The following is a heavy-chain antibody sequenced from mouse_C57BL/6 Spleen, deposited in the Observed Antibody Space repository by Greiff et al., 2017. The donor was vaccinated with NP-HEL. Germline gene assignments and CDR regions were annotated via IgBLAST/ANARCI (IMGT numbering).Heavy chain of an antibody. CDR3: ARDGYGFV. Sequence: EVKVVESEGGLVQPGSSMKLSCTASGFTFSDYYMAWVRQVPEKGLEWVANINYDGSSTYYLDSLKSRFIISRDNAKNILYLQMSSLKSEDTATYYCARDGYGFVWGTGTTVTVSS. J-gene: IGHJ1*03. V-gene: IGHV5-16*01. CDR2: INYDGSST. D-gene: IGHD2-2*01. CDR1: GFTFSDYY.